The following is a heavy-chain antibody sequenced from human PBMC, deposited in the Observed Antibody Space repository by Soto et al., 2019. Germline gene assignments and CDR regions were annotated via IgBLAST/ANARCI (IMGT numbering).Heavy chain of an antibody. J-gene: IGHJ6*02. CDR2: ISYDGTNK. V-gene: IGHV3-30-3*01. CDR3: ARGYCSRTSCFYGMDV. Sequence: QVQLVESGGGVVQPGRSLRLSCAASGFTFSSNAVHWVRQGPGKGLEWVAFISYDGTNKNYADSVKGRFTISRDNSKNTLYLQMNSLRAEEMAVYYCARGYCSRTSCFYGMDVWGQGTTVTVSS. CDR1: GFTFSSNA. D-gene: IGHD2-2*01.